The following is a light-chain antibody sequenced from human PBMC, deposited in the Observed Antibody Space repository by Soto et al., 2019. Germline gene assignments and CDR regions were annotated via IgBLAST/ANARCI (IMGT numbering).Light chain of an antibody. V-gene: IGKV3-11*01. Sequence: EIVLTQSPATLSLSPGERAILSCRASQIIATYLDWYQQKPGQPPRLLIYDASNRAAGIPARFSGSGSGTDVTLTISSLEPEDFAVYYCQQRSNRPRTFGQGTKVEIK. CDR3: QQRSNRPRT. CDR2: DAS. CDR1: QIIATY. J-gene: IGKJ1*01.